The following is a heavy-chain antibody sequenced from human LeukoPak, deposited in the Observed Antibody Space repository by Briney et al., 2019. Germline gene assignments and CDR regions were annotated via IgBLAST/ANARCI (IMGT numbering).Heavy chain of an antibody. CDR1: GFTFSSYW. CDR3: ARDTLGSERWLHKWVGFYFDY. J-gene: IGHJ4*02. Sequence: GGSLRLACAASGFTFSSYWMSWVRQAPGKGLEWVGNIKQDASEKYYVDSVNGRFTISRDNAKNSLYLQMNSLRAEDTAFYYCARDTLGSERWLHKWVGFYFDYWGQGTLVTVSS. V-gene: IGHV3-7*01. CDR2: IKQDASEK. D-gene: IGHD5-24*01.